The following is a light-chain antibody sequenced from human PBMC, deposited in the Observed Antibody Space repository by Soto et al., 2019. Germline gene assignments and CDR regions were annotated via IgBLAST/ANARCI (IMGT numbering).Light chain of an antibody. CDR2: AAS. CDR3: QQSYSRGPRT. Sequence: DIQMTQSPSSLSASVGDRVTITCRASQSISSYLNWYQQKPGKAPKLLIYAASSLQSGVPSRFSGSGSGTDFTLTISSLQPEDFATYYCQQSYSRGPRTFVQETKVEIK. CDR1: QSISSY. J-gene: IGKJ1*01. V-gene: IGKV1-39*01.